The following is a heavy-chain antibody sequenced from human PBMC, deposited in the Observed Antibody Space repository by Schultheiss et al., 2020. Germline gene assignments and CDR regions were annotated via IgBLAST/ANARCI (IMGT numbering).Heavy chain of an antibody. V-gene: IGHV3-53*05. J-gene: IGHJ6*02. CDR1: GFTVSSNY. Sequence: GGSLRLSCAASGFTVSSNYMSWVRQAPGKGLEWVSVIYSGGSTYYADSVKGRFTISRDNSKNTLYLQMNSLRAEDTAVYYCARDLAGGTMVRYYGMDVWGQGTTVNGYS. CDR3: ARDLAGGTMVRYYGMDV. CDR2: IYSGGST. D-gene: IGHD3-10*01.